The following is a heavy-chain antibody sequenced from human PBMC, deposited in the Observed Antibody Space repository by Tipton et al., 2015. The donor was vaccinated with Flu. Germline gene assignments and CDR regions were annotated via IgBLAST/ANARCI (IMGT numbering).Heavy chain of an antibody. Sequence: QLVQSGAEVKKPGASVRVSCKASGYTFTGYYMHWVRQAPGQGLEWMGWINPNSGGTNYAQKFQGRVTMTRDTSISTAYMELSRLRSDDTAVYYCARDYSSGWEGFDYWGQGTLVTVSS. D-gene: IGHD6-19*01. V-gene: IGHV1-2*02. CDR2: INPNSGGT. J-gene: IGHJ4*02. CDR1: GYTFTGYY. CDR3: ARDYSSGWEGFDY.